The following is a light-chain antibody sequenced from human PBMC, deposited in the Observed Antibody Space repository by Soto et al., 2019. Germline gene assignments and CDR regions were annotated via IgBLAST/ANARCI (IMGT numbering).Light chain of an antibody. CDR2: GAS. V-gene: IGKV3-20*01. CDR1: QSVSSSY. J-gene: IGKJ1*01. CDR3: HHYET. Sequence: EIVITQSPCTLSLSPGERATLSCRASQSVSSSYLAWYQQKPGQAPRLLIYGASSRAAGVPDRFSGSGSGTEFTLTISRLEPEDFTVYYCHHYETFGQGTKVDIK.